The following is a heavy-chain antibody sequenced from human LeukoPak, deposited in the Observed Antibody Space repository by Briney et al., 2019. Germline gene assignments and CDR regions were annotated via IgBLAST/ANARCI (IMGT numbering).Heavy chain of an antibody. J-gene: IGHJ4*02. CDR1: GYTFTSYG. V-gene: IGHV1-18*01. D-gene: IGHD2-2*01. CDR2: ISAYNGNT. CDR3: ASRYCSSTSCYYDY. Sequence: VASVKVSCKASGYTFTSYGISWVRQAPGQGLEWMGWISAYNGNTNYAQKLQGRVTMTTDTSTSTAYMELRSLRSDDTAVYYCASRYCSSTSCYYDYWSQGTLVTVSS.